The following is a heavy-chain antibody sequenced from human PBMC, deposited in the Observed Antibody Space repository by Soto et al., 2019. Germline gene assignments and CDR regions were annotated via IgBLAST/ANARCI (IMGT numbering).Heavy chain of an antibody. D-gene: IGHD2-8*01. CDR2: ARTKVNNSIT. V-gene: IGHV3-72*01. Sequence: PGGSMRLSCAASGFIFSDHYMDWVRQAPGKGLEWVGRARTKVNNSITEHAASVRGRFTISRDDSRALLYLQMNSLETEDTAVYCCARLMGTSFDYWGQGTLVTVSS. CDR3: ARLMGTSFDY. J-gene: IGHJ4*02. CDR1: GFIFSDHY.